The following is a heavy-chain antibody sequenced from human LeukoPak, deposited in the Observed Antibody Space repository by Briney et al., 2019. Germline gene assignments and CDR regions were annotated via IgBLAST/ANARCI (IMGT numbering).Heavy chain of an antibody. J-gene: IGHJ3*02. CDR2: ISSSSSYI. Sequence: KSGGSLRLSCAASGFTFSSYSMNWVRQAPGKGLEWVSSISSSSSYIYYADSVKGRFTISRDNSKNTLYLQMNSLRTEDTALYYCANEGSSLVIHAFDIWGQGTVVTVSS. D-gene: IGHD2-21*01. CDR1: GFTFSSYS. V-gene: IGHV3-21*01. CDR3: ANEGSSLVIHAFDI.